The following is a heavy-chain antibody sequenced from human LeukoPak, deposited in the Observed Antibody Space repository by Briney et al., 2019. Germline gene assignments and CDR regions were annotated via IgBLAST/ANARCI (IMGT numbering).Heavy chain of an antibody. D-gene: IGHD5-24*01. V-gene: IGHV3-33*01. CDR1: GFTFSSYG. CDR2: IWYDGSNK. Sequence: GGSLRLSCAASGFTFSSYGMHWVRQAPGKGLEWVAVIWYDGSNKYYADSVKGRFTISRDNSKNTLYLQMNSLRAEDTAVYYCARVGVMGDGYNLDYWGQGTLVTVSS. CDR3: ARVGVMGDGYNLDY. J-gene: IGHJ4*02.